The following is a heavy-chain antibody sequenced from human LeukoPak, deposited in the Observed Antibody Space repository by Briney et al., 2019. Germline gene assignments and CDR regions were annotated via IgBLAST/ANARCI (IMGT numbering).Heavy chain of an antibody. CDR1: GGSFSGYY. V-gene: IGHV4-34*01. D-gene: IGHD6-19*01. CDR3: ARVAVSGTDWFDP. CDR2: INHSGST. J-gene: IGHJ5*02. Sequence: ASETLSLTCAVYGGSFSGYYWSWIRQPPGKGLEWIGEINHSGSTNYNPSLKSRVTISVDTSKNQFSLKLSSVTAEDTAVYFCARVAVSGTDWFDPWGQGTLVTVSS.